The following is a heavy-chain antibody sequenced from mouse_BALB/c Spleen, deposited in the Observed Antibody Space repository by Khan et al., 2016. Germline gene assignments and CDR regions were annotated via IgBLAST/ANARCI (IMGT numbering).Heavy chain of an antibody. V-gene: IGHV3-2*02. CDR3: ASNGPKYAMDY. CDR2: IIYSGST. J-gene: IGHJ4*01. CDR1: GYSITSDYA. Sequence: VQLKQSGPGLMKPSQSLSLTCTVTGYSITSDYAWNWIRQFPGNKLEWMGYIIYSGSTTYTPSLKSRISITRDTSKNQFFLQLNSVTIEDTATYYCASNGPKYAMDYWGQGTSVAVSS.